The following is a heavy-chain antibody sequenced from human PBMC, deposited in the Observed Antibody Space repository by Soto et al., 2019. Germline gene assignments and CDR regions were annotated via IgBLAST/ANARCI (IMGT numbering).Heavy chain of an antibody. CDR1: GFTFSSYG. J-gene: IGHJ5*02. CDR3: AKDYSRRGITMFRGVPPFDP. D-gene: IGHD3-10*01. CDR2: ISYDGSNK. Sequence: QVQLVESGGGVVQPGRSLRLSCAASGFTFSSYGMHWVRQAPGKGLEWVAVISYDGSNKYYADSVKGRFTISRDNSKNTLYLQMYSLRAEDTAVNYCAKDYSRRGITMFRGVPPFDPWGQGTLVTVSS. V-gene: IGHV3-30*18.